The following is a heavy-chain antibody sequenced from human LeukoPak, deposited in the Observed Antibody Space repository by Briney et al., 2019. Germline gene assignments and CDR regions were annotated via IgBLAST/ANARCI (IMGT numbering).Heavy chain of an antibody. CDR2: IKQDGSEK. CDR1: GFTFDDYA. V-gene: IGHV3-7*04. D-gene: IGHD3-10*01. CDR3: SRGGSATYWCDY. J-gene: IGHJ4*02. Sequence: GGSLRLSCAASGFTFDDYAMHWLRQAPGKGLEWVANIKQDGSEKYYVDSVKGRFTISRDNAKNSLYLQMNSVRAEDTAVYYSSRGGSATYWCDYWGQGTLVTVSS.